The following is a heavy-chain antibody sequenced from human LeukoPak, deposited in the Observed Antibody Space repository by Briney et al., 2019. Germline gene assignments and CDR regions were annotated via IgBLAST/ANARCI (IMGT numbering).Heavy chain of an antibody. CDR2: ISGSGGST. CDR1: GFTFSSYA. J-gene: IGHJ4*02. CDR3: AKGSDYYDSSGYYLG. D-gene: IGHD3-22*01. V-gene: IGHV3-23*01. Sequence: GGSLRLSCAASGFTFSSYAMGWVRQAPGKGLEWVSAISGSGGSTYYADSVKGRFTISRDNSKNTLYLQMNSLRAEDTAVYYCAKGSDYYDSSGYYLGWGQGTLVTVSP.